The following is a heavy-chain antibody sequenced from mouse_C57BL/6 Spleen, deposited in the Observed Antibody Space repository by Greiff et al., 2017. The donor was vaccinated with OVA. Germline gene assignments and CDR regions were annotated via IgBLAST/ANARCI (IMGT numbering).Heavy chain of an antibody. V-gene: IGHV1-80*01. D-gene: IGHD1-1*01. CDR3: ARAGGYYYGSFDY. CDR2: IYPGDGDT. Sequence: QVQLQQSGAELVKPGASVKISCKASGYAFSSYWMNWVKQRPGQGLEWIGQIYPGDGDTNYNGKFKGKATLTADKSSSTAYMQLSSLTSEDSAVYFCARAGGYYYGSFDYWGQGTTLTVSS. J-gene: IGHJ2*01. CDR1: GYAFSSYW.